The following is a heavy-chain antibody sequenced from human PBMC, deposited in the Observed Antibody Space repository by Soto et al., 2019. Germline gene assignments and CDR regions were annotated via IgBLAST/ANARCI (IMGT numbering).Heavy chain of an antibody. J-gene: IGHJ4*02. CDR1: GFSLSTSGVG. CDR3: AHSLIPNWGSRGAFDY. D-gene: IGHD7-27*01. Sequence: QITLKESGPTLVKPTQTLTLTCTFSGFSLSTSGVGVGWIRQPPGKALEWLALIYWDDDKRYSPSLKSRLNITKDTSKNQVVLTMTNMDPVGTATYYCAHSLIPNWGSRGAFDYWGQGTLVTVSS. V-gene: IGHV2-5*02. CDR2: IYWDDDK.